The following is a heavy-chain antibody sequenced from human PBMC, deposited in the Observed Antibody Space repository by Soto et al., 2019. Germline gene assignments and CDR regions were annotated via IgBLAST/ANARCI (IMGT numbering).Heavy chain of an antibody. CDR1: VFPFSSYA. Sequence: PGWSLRLSCVSSVFPFSSYAMSWVRQTPGQGLEWVSAISGSGQTTYYADSVKGRFTVSRDNSNNTLYLQMNSLRAEDTAVYYCAKDQRKPAIFGVVTLSWGQGTLVTVSS. CDR3: AKDQRKPAIFGVVTLS. CDR2: ISGSGQTT. J-gene: IGHJ5*02. D-gene: IGHD3-3*01. V-gene: IGHV3-23*01.